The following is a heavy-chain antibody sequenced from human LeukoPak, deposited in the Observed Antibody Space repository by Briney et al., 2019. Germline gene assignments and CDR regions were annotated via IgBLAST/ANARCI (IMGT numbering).Heavy chain of an antibody. CDR1: GGSISSYY. D-gene: IGHD3-9*01. CDR3: AREDILPGYAPHAFDI. Sequence: SETLSLTCTVSGGSISSYYWSWIRQPPGKGLEWIGYIYYSGSTNYNPSLKSRVTITVDTSKNQLSLKLSSVPAADTAVYYCAREDILPGYAPHAFDIWGQGTMVTVSS. CDR2: IYYSGST. J-gene: IGHJ3*02. V-gene: IGHV4-59*01.